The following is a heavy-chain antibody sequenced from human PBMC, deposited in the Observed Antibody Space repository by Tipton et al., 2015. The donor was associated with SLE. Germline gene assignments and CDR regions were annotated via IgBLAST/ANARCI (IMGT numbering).Heavy chain of an antibody. CDR1: GFTFNSYG. V-gene: IGHV3-33*03. CDR3: ASQQDSTEHYGDYNWFDP. D-gene: IGHD4-17*01. CDR2: IWFDGTDK. J-gene: IGHJ5*02. Sequence: SLRLSCEASGFTFNSYGMHWVRQAPGKGLEWVAIIWFDGTDKIYADSVKGRFTISRDNAKNTLYLQMNSLRAEDTAVYYCASQQDSTEHYGDYNWFDPWGQGTLVTVSS.